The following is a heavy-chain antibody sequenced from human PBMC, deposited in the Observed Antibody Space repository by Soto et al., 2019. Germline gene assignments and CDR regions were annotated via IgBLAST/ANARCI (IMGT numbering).Heavy chain of an antibody. CDR2: IIPILGIA. CDR3: ARSLSGKYGSGNGGAYYYGMDV. CDR1: GGTFSSYT. J-gene: IGHJ6*02. V-gene: IGHV1-69*02. Sequence: SVKVSCKASGGTFSSYTISWVRQAPGQGLEWMGRIIPILGIANYAQKFQGRVTITADKSTSTAYMELSSLRSEDTAVYYCARSLSGKYGSGNGGAYYYGMDVWGQGTTVTVSS. D-gene: IGHD3-10*01.